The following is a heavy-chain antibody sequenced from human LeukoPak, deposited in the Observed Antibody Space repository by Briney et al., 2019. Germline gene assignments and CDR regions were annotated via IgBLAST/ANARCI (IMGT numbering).Heavy chain of an antibody. CDR3: ASSWYYGDYVYGMDV. J-gene: IGHJ6*02. D-gene: IGHD4-17*01. CDR2: IYYSGST. V-gene: IGHV4-30-4*01. CDR1: GGSISSGDYY. Sequence: SETLSLTCTVSGGSISSGDYYWSWIRQPPGKGLEWIGYIYYSGSTYYNPSLKSRVTISVDTSKNQFSLKLSSVTAADTAVYYCASSWYYGDYVYGMDVWGQGTTVTVSS.